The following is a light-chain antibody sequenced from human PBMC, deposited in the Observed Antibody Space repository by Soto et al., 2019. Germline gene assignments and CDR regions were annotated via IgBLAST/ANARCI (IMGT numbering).Light chain of an antibody. Sequence: EIVLTQSPGTLSLSPGERATLSCRASQSVSSSSLAWYQQNPGQAPRLLIYEASSRATGIPDRFSGSGSGTDFTLTISRLEPEDFAVYYCQQYGGSPRTFGQGTKVDIK. CDR2: EAS. CDR1: QSVSSSS. J-gene: IGKJ1*01. V-gene: IGKV3-20*01. CDR3: QQYGGSPRT.